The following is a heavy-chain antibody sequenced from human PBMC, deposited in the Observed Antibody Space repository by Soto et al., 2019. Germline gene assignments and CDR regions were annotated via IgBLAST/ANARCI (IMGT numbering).Heavy chain of an antibody. J-gene: IGHJ5*02. Sequence: QVQLVESGGGVVQPGRSLRLSCAASGCTFSSYAMHWVRQAPGKGLEWVAAILYDGSNQYYADAVKGRFTISRDNSKNTLYLQMNSLRVEDTAVYYCAKEGRVGYSTRIFRRDNWFDPWGQGTPVTVSS. D-gene: IGHD6-13*01. CDR1: GCTFSSYA. V-gene: IGHV3-33*06. CDR3: AKEGRVGYSTRIFRRDNWFDP. CDR2: ILYDGSNQ.